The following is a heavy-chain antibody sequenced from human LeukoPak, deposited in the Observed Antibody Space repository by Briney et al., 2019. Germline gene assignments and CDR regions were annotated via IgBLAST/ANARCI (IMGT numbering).Heavy chain of an antibody. Sequence: GGSLRLSCAASGFTFNSYAVHWVRQAPGKGLEWVAVISNDGSINFYSASVKGRFTISRDNSKNTLYLQMNSLRADDTALYFCARDRRYCSGGSCYFDYFFDYWGQGTLVTVSS. CDR1: GFTFNSYA. CDR2: ISNDGSIN. J-gene: IGHJ4*02. D-gene: IGHD2-15*01. CDR3: ARDRRYCSGGSCYFDYFFDY. V-gene: IGHV3-30*04.